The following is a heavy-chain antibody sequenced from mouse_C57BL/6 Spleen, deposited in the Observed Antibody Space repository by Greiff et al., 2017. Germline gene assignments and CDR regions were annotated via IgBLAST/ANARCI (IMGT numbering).Heavy chain of an antibody. V-gene: IGHV1-64*01. Sequence: VQLQQSGAELVKPGASVKLSCKASGYTFTSYWMHWVKQRPGQGLEWIGMIHPNSGSTNYNEKFKSKATLTVDKSSSTAYMQLSSLTSEDSAVYYCARSDYYGSIPLDYWGQGTTLTVSS. J-gene: IGHJ2*01. D-gene: IGHD1-1*01. CDR2: IHPNSGST. CDR1: GYTFTSYW. CDR3: ARSDYYGSIPLDY.